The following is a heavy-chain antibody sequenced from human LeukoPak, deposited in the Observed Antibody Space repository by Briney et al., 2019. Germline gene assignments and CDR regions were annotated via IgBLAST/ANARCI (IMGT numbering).Heavy chain of an antibody. Sequence: PSETLSLTCTVSGASVSNYYWSWIRQPAGEGLEWIGRIYNGGSANYNPPLQSRIPMSVDTSKNQFSLRLKSVTAADTAVYYCARQPIGPYYFDYWGQGTLVTVSS. D-gene: IGHD1-14*01. CDR2: IYNGGSA. J-gene: IGHJ4*02. CDR1: GASVSNYY. V-gene: IGHV4-4*07. CDR3: ARQPIGPYYFDY.